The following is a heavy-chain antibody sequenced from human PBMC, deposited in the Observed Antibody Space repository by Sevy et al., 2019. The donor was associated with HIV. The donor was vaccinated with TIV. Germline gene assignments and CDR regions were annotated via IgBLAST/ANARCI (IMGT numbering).Heavy chain of an antibody. D-gene: IGHD5-18*01. V-gene: IGHV3-7*01. Sequence: GGSLRLSCAASGFTFSSYWMSWVRQAPGKGLEWVATMKQDGSDKYYVDSVKGRFTISRDNAKNSLYLQMNSLRAEDSAVFYCVREVLGGFSYSLDFWGQGTLVTVSS. J-gene: IGHJ4*02. CDR2: MKQDGSDK. CDR1: GFTFSSYW. CDR3: VREVLGGFSYSLDF.